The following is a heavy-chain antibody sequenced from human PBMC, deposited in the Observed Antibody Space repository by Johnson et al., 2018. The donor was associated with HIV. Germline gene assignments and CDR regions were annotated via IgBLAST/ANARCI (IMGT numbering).Heavy chain of an antibody. V-gene: IGHV3-33*01. D-gene: IGHD6-13*01. J-gene: IGHJ3*02. Sequence: QVQLVESGGVVVQPGRSLRLSCAASGFTFSTYGMHWVRQAPGKGLEWVAVMWYDGSNKYYADSVKGRFTISRDNPKNTVYLHMNNLRAEDTAVYYCARDLAYNSRWTGAFDIWGQGTMVTVSS. CDR1: GFTFSTYG. CDR2: MWYDGSNK. CDR3: ARDLAYNSRWTGAFDI.